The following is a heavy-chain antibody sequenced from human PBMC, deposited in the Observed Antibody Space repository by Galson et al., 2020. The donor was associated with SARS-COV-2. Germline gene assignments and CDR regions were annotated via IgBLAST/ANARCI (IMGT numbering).Heavy chain of an antibody. CDR1: GGSISSGSYY. Sequence: SATLSLTCTVSGGSISSGSYYWRWIRQPAGKGLAWIGRIYTSGSTNYNPSPKSRATISVDTSKNQFSLKLSSVTAADTAVYYCARCRHSSGWYPLDYWGQGTRVTVSS. CDR3: ARCRHSSGWYPLDY. J-gene: IGHJ4*02. CDR2: IYTSGST. V-gene: IGHV4-61*02. D-gene: IGHD6-19*01.